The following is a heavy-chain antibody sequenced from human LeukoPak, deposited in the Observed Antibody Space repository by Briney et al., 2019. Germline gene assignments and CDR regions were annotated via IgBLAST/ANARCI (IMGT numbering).Heavy chain of an antibody. J-gene: IGHJ6*03. CDR2: ISSSSSDI. Sequence: PGGSLRPSCAASGFTFSSYSMNWVRQAPGKGLEWVSSISSSSSDIYYADSVKGRFTFSRDNAKNSLYQQMNSLRAEDTAVYCCARAQPYYYYMDVWGKGTTVTVSS. CDR3: ARAQPYYYYMDV. V-gene: IGHV3-21*01. D-gene: IGHD2-2*01. CDR1: GFTFSSYS.